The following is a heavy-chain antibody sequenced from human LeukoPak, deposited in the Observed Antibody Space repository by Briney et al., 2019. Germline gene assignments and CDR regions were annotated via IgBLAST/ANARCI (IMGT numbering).Heavy chain of an antibody. V-gene: IGHV3-23*01. J-gene: IGHJ4*02. CDR1: GFTFSSYA. CDR3: AKPKGRTAMVMNSDY. D-gene: IGHD5-18*01. Sequence: GGSLRLSCAASGFTFSSYAMSWVRQAPGKGLEWVSAISGSGGSTYYADPVKGRFTISRDNSKNTLYLQMNSLRAEDTAVYYCAKPKGRTAMVMNSDYWGQGTLVTVSS. CDR2: ISGSGGST.